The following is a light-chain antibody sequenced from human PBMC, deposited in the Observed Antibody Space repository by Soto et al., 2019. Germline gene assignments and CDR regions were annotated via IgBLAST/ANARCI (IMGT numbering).Light chain of an antibody. CDR3: SSYTSSSILVR. Sequence: QAVVTQPASVSGSPGQSITISCTGTTSDVGGYNYVSWYQQHPGKAPKLMVYDVSYRPSGVSNRFSGSKSGNTASLTISGLQAEDEADYYCSSYTSSSILVRFGGGTKLTVL. J-gene: IGLJ2*01. CDR2: DVS. V-gene: IGLV2-14*03. CDR1: TSDVGGYNY.